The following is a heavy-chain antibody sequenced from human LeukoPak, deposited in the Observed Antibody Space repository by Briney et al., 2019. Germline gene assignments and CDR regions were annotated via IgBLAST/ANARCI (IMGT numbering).Heavy chain of an antibody. D-gene: IGHD2-2*01. Sequence: ASVKVSCKASGYTFTGYYMHWVRQAPGQGLEWMGWINPNSGGTNYAQKFQGRVTMTRDTSISTAYMELSRLRSDDTAVYYCARGLGYCSSTSCPSGYWGQGTLVTGPS. V-gene: IGHV1-2*02. CDR1: GYTFTGYY. CDR2: INPNSGGT. J-gene: IGHJ4*02. CDR3: ARGLGYCSSTSCPSGY.